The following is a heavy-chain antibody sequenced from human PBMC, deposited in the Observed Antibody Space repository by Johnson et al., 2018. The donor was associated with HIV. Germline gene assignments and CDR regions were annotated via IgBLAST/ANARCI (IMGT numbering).Heavy chain of an antibody. CDR1: GFTFSSYA. V-gene: IGHV3-30-3*01. Sequence: QVQLVESGGGFVQPGVSLRLSCAASGFTFSSYAIHWVRQAPGKGLEWVAVISNDGSNKYYADSVKGRFTISRDNSKNTLYVQMDSLRAEDTAVYYCARGTYYYDSSTASDAFDIWGQGTMVTVSS. CDR2: ISNDGSNK. J-gene: IGHJ3*02. CDR3: ARGTYYYDSSTASDAFDI. D-gene: IGHD3-22*01.